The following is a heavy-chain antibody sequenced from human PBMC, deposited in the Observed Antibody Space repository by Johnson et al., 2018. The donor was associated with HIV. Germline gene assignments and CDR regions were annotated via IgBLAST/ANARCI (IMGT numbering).Heavy chain of an antibody. J-gene: IGHJ3*02. Sequence: QEKLVESGGGVVQPGGSLRLSCAASGFTFSIYDIQWVRQAPGKGLEWVAYIRSDGSDKKYVDSVKGRFTISRDNSKNTVYLQMNSLRDEDTSVYYCTIWRWGWAGQEALDIWGPGTMVTVSS. CDR2: IRSDGSDK. V-gene: IGHV3-30*02. CDR3: TIWRWGWAGQEALDI. CDR1: GFTFSIYD. D-gene: IGHD5-24*01.